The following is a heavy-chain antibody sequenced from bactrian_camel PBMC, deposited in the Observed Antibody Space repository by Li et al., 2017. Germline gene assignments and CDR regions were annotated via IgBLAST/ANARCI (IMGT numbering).Heavy chain of an antibody. CDR1: GLGYSIYC. D-gene: IGHD3*01. J-gene: IGHJ4*01. Sequence: QLVESGGGSVQAGGSLRLSCAGSGLGYSIYCMGWFRQAAGKEREGVASIERDGSTTYADSVKGRFTISKDNAKDTLYLQMNSLKIEDTAVYYCALGSSRQATMTARGKGTQVTVS. V-gene: IGHV3S53*01. CDR2: IERDGST.